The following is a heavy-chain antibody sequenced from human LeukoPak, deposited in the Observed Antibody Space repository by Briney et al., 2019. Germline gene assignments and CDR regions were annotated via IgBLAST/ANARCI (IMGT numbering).Heavy chain of an antibody. V-gene: IGHV1-8*03. Sequence: ASVKLSCKASGYTFTSYDINWVRQATGQGLEWMGWMNPNSGNTGYAQKFQGRGTITRNTSITTAYMELSSLRSADTAVYYCARVRRRGYSYGHNWFDPWGQGTLVTVSS. CDR2: MNPNSGNT. CDR3: ARVRRRGYSYGHNWFDP. J-gene: IGHJ5*02. CDR1: GYTFTSYD. D-gene: IGHD5-18*01.